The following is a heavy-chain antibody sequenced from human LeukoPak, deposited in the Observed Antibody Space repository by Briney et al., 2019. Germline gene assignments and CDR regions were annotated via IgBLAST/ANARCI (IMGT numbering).Heavy chain of an antibody. CDR3: AKDLGAVAGPYYYYGMDV. V-gene: IGHV3-23*01. CDR2: ISGSGGST. Sequence: PGGSLRLSCAASGFTFSSYAMSWVRQAPGKGLEWVSAISGSGGSTYYADSVKGRFTISRDNSKNTLYLQMNSLRAEDTAVYYCAKDLGAVAGPYYYYGMDVWGQGTTVTVS. CDR1: GFTFSSYA. D-gene: IGHD6-19*01. J-gene: IGHJ6*02.